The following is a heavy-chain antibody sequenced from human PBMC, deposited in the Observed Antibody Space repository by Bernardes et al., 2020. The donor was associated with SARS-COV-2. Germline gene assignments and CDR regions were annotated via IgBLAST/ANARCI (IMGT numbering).Heavy chain of an antibody. J-gene: IGHJ4*02. CDR3: ARESTPGLRAIGY. CDR2: SRASNVNI. V-gene: IGHV1-18*01. CDR1: GYSVSSYG. D-gene: IGHD3-16*01. Sequence: ASETVSCKAFGYSVSSYGIIWVRQAPGHGREWMGWSRASNVNIEYTQKFQGRVTMTTDTSANTGYMDLRRLRSDDTAVYYCARESTPGLRAIGYWGQGTLVTVSS.